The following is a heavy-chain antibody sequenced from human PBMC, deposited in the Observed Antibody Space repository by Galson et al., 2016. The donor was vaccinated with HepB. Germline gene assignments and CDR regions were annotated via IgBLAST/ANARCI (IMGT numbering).Heavy chain of an antibody. CDR1: GFIFSNYG. V-gene: IGHV3-33*01. CDR3: ARDFDESSGYNGDYYYYYVMDV. Sequence: SLRLSCAASGFIFSNYGMHWVRQAPGKGLEWVAVIWYDGSNKYYADYVKGRFTISREKSKKTLYLQMDSLTVEDTAVYYCARDFDESSGYNGDYYYYYVMDVWGQGTTVTVSS. CDR2: IWYDGSNK. J-gene: IGHJ6*02. D-gene: IGHD3-22*01.